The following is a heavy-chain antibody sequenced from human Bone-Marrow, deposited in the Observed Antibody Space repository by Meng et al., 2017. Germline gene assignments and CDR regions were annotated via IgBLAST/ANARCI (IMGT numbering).Heavy chain of an antibody. CDR3: ATHLARSYFYFAF. CDR2: INPEDGKT. Sequence: ASVKVSCKISGYSLAELSIHWFRQAPGKGLEWMGGINPEDGKTLYAQSLQGRATMTEDTSTDTAYMDVRSLTFQDTAVYYCATHLARSYFYFAFWGPG. D-gene: IGHD3-10*01. CDR1: GYSLAELS. V-gene: IGHV1-24*01. J-gene: IGHJ4*03.